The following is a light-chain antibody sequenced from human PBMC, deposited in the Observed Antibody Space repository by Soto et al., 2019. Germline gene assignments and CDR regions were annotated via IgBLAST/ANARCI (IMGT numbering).Light chain of an antibody. CDR3: QSYDNSLSGYV. J-gene: IGLJ1*01. V-gene: IGLV1-40*01. CDR1: SSNIGAHYD. Sequence: QSVLTQPPSVSGAPGQRVTISCTGSSSNIGAHYDVHWYQQLPGTAPKLLIYGNSNRPSGVPDRLSGSKSGTSASLAITGLQAEDEADYYCQSYDNSLSGYVFGTGTKVTVL. CDR2: GNS.